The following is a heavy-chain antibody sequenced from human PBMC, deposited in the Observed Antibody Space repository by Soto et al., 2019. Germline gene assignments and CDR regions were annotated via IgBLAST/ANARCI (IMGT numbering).Heavy chain of an antibody. J-gene: IGHJ4*02. V-gene: IGHV3-23*01. CDR1: GFTFSSYA. CDR2: ISGSGGST. Sequence: EVQLLESGGGLVQPGGSLRLSCAASGFTFSSYAMSWVRQAPGKGLDWVSAISGSGGSTYYADSVKGRFTISRDNSKNTLYLQMNSLRAEDTAVYYCAKADRGSGSSTVNLDYWGQGTLVTVSS. D-gene: IGHD3-10*01. CDR3: AKADRGSGSSTVNLDY.